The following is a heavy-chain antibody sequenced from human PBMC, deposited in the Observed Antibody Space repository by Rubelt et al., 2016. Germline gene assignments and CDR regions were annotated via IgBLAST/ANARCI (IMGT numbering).Heavy chain of an antibody. CDR2: ISYDGSNK. Sequence: VQLVESGGGLIQPGRSLRLSCAASGFTFSSYGMHWVRQAPGKGLEWVAVISYDGSNKYYADSVKGRFTISRDKSKNTLYLQMNSLRAEDTAVYYCAREMDDAFDIWGQGTMVTVSS. CDR3: AREMDDAFDI. V-gene: IGHV3-30*19. D-gene: IGHD5-24*01. J-gene: IGHJ3*02. CDR1: GFTFSSYG.